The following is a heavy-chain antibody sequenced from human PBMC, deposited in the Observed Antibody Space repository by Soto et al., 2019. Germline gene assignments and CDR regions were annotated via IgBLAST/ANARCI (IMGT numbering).Heavy chain of an antibody. Sequence: PSETLSLTCAVYGGSISGYYWSWIRQPPGKGLEWIGEINHSGSTNYNPSLKSRVTISVDTSKNQFSLKLSSVTAADTAVYYCARSRAQLALHWFDPWGQGTLDPVSS. CDR2: INHSGST. J-gene: IGHJ5*02. CDR3: ARSRAQLALHWFDP. D-gene: IGHD6-6*01. V-gene: IGHV4-34*01. CDR1: GGSISGYY.